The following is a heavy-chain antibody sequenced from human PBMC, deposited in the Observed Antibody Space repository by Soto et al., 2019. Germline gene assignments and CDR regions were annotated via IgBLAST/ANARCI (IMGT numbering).Heavy chain of an antibody. CDR2: IIPIFGTA. CDR3: ARGYGGNSPPGY. CDR1: GRTFSSYA. V-gene: IGHV1-69*13. J-gene: IGHJ4*02. D-gene: IGHD2-21*02. Sequence: SVKVSCKASGRTFSSYAISWVRQAPGQGLEWMGGIIPIFGTANYAQKFQGRVTITADESTSTAYMELSSLRSEDTAVYYCARGYGGNSPPGYWGQGTLVTVSS.